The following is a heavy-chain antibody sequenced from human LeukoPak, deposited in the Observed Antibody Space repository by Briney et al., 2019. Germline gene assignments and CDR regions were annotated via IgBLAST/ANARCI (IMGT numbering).Heavy chain of an antibody. D-gene: IGHD3/OR15-3a*01. CDR1: GFSLRKYE. CDR2: MSSESTAI. CDR3: AREPAGLFFDANGYLDL. J-gene: IGHJ4*02. V-gene: IGHV3-48*03. Sequence: GGSLRPSCSASGFSLRKYEMNWVRQAPGKGLEWISYMSSESTAIYYSDSVEGRFTMSRDNAKNSVHLQMTSLRADDTALYFCAREPAGLFFDANGYLDLWGQGVLVTVSS.